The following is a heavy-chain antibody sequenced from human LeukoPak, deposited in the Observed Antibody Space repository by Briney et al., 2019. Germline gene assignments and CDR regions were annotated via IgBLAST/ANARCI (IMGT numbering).Heavy chain of an antibody. V-gene: IGHV3-23*01. CDR3: AKDPTYGEPRKSFDY. CDR2: ISGSGGST. Sequence: PGGSLRLSCAASGFTFSSYAMSWVRQAPGKGLEWVSAISGSGGSTYYADSVKGRFTISRDNSKNTLHLQMNSLRAEDTAVYYCAKDPTYGEPRKSFDYWGQGTLVTVSS. J-gene: IGHJ4*02. CDR1: GFTFSSYA. D-gene: IGHD1-14*01.